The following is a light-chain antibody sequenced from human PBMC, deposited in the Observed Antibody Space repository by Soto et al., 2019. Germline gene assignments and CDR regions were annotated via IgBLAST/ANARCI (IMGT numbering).Light chain of an antibody. J-gene: IGKJ4*01. Sequence: IQLTQSPSSLSASVGDRVTVTCRASQDISSYLAWYQQKPGKAPKLLIYATSTLQSGVSSRFSGSGSGTDFALTISSLQPEDFATYYCQQLSSSPLTFGGGTKVEIK. CDR2: ATS. CDR1: QDISSY. CDR3: QQLSSSPLT. V-gene: IGKV1-9*01.